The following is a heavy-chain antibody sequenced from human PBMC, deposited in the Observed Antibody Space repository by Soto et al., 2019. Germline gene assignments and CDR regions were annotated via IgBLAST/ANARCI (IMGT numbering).Heavy chain of an antibody. J-gene: IGHJ6*02. CDR3: ARASNSGSYYGRYGMDV. CDR1: GFTFSSYW. V-gene: IGHV3-7*01. CDR2: IKQDGSEK. D-gene: IGHD1-26*01. Sequence: GGSLRLSCAASGFTFSSYWMSWVRQAPGKGLEWVANIKQDGSEKYYVDSVKGRFTISRDNAKNSLYLQMNSLRAEDTAVYYCARASNSGSYYGRYGMDVWGQGTTVTVTS.